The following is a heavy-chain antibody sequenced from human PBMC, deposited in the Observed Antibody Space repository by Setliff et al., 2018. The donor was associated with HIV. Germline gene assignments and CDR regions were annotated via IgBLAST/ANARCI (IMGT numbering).Heavy chain of an antibody. CDR2: INEDGTEK. CDR3: ARGGGVARRVIGY. D-gene: IGHD3-16*01. V-gene: IGHV3-7*01. J-gene: IGHJ4*02. CDR1: GFTFKTYC. Sequence: GGSLRLSCAASGFTFKTYCMSWVRQASGKGLEWVANINEDGTEKYYVDSVRGRFTISRDNANNSLYLQMNSLRADDTAVYFCARGGGVARRVIGYWGQGTLVTVSS.